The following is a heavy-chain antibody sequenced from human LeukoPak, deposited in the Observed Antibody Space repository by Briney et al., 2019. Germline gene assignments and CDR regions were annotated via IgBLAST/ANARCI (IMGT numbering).Heavy chain of an antibody. J-gene: IGHJ4*02. CDR1: GGTFSSYA. D-gene: IGHD6-13*01. V-gene: IGHV1-69*13. CDR3: ARDEERSSWYLGQFDY. Sequence: SVKVSCKASGGTFSSYAISWVRQAPGQGLEWMGGIIPIFGTANYAQKFQGRVTITADESTSTAYMELSSLRSEDTAVYYCARDEERSSWYLGQFDYWGQGTLVTVSS. CDR2: IIPIFGTA.